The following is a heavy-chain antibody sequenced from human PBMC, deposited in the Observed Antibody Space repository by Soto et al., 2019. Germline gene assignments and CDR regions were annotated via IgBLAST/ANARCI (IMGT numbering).Heavy chain of an antibody. CDR3: AKPLAVAAWFDP. Sequence: PSETLSLTCTVSGGSISSSSYYWGWIRQPPGKGLEWIGSIYYSGSTYYNPSLKSRVTISVDTSKNQFSLKLSSVTAADTAVYYCAKPLAVAAWFDPWGQGTLVTVSS. CDR2: IYYSGST. CDR1: GGSISSSSYY. V-gene: IGHV4-39*01. D-gene: IGHD6-19*01. J-gene: IGHJ5*02.